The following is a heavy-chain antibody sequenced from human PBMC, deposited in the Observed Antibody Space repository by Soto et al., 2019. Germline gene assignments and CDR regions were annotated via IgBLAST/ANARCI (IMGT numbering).Heavy chain of an antibody. V-gene: IGHV3-30-3*01. Sequence: QVQLVESGGGVVQPGRSLRLSCAASGFTFSSYAMHWVRQAPGKGLEWVAVISYDGSNKYYADSVKGRFTISRDNSKNALYLQMNSLRAEDTAVYYCAREGDSSGYPHRDAFDSWGQGTMVTVSS. J-gene: IGHJ3*02. D-gene: IGHD3-22*01. CDR3: AREGDSSGYPHRDAFDS. CDR1: GFTFSSYA. CDR2: ISYDGSNK.